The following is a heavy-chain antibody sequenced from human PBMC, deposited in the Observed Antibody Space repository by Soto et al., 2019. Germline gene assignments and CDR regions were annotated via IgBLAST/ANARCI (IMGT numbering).Heavy chain of an antibody. CDR3: ARDGDYFGSGSPPLLSK. J-gene: IGHJ4*02. Sequence: QVQLQESGPGLVMPSQTLSLTCTVSGGSITSDNYCWTWIRQHPVKGLEWMGHIYYSGSTSYNPSLKNRVTISIDTSKNQFSLKLTSVTAADTAVYYCARDGDYFGSGSPPLLSKWGQGTLVTVSS. V-gene: IGHV4-31*03. CDR1: GGSITSDNYC. D-gene: IGHD3-10*01. CDR2: IYYSGST.